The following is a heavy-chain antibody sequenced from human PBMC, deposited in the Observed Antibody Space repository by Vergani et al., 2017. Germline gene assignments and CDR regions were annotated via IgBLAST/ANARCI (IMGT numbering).Heavy chain of an antibody. V-gene: IGHV3-74*01. CDR2: INSDVSST. Sequence: VQLVESGGGVVQPGRSLRLSCAASGFTFSSYWMHWVRQAPGKGLVWVSRINSDVSSTSYADSVKGRFTISRDNAKKTLYLQMNSGRAEGTAVYYCARDVPRDCGGDGYSESRGSAFDIWSQGTMGTVSS. CDR3: ARDVPRDCGGDGYSESRGSAFDI. J-gene: IGHJ3*02. D-gene: IGHD2-21*02. CDR1: GFTFSSYW.